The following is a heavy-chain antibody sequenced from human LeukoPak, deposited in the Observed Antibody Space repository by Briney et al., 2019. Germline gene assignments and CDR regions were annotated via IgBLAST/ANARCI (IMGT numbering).Heavy chain of an antibody. V-gene: IGHV3-23*01. D-gene: IGHD4-17*01. J-gene: IGHJ5*02. CDR3: AREERTVTTNGWFDP. Sequence: GGSLRLSCAASGFTFSSYAMSWVRQAPGKGLEWVSAISGSGGSAYYADSVKGRFTISRDNSKNTLYLQMNSLRAEDTAVYYCAREERTVTTNGWFDPWGQGTLVTVSS. CDR1: GFTFSSYA. CDR2: ISGSGGSA.